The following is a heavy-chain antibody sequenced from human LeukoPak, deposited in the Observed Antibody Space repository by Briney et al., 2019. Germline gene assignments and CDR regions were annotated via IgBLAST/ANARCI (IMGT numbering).Heavy chain of an antibody. V-gene: IGHV3-11*01. J-gene: IGHJ2*01. CDR3: VKVESISIFGVAPRYFDL. CDR1: GFSFSDFY. CDR2: ITSDGGII. D-gene: IGHD3-3*01. Sequence: GGSLRLSCAASGFSFSDFYMNWIRKAPGKGLEWVAHITSDGGIIHYADSVKGRFTISRDNAKNSLYLQMNSLRVDDTAFYYCVKVESISIFGVAPRYFDLWGRGTLVTVSS.